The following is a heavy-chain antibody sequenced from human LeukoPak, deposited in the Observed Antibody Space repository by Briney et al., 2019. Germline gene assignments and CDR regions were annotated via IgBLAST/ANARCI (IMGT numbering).Heavy chain of an antibody. CDR3: ARLGHPYYFDY. J-gene: IGHJ4*02. Sequence: SETLSLTCTVSGGSISSYYWSWIRQPPGKGLEWIGYIYYSGSTNYNPSLKSRVTISVDTSKNQLSLKLSSVTAADTAVYYCARLGHPYYFDYWGQGTLVTVSS. V-gene: IGHV4-59*08. CDR2: IYYSGST. CDR1: GGSISSYY.